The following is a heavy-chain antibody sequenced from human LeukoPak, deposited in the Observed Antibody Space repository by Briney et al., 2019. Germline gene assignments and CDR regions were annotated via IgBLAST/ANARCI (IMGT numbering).Heavy chain of an antibody. Sequence: ASVKVSCKASGYTFTGYYMHWVRQAPGQGLEWMGWINPNSGGTNYAQKFQGRVTMTRDTSISTAYMELSRLRSDDTAVYYCAREDFYDSGSNDYWGQGTLVTVSS. D-gene: IGHD3-22*01. J-gene: IGHJ4*02. CDR1: GYTFTGYY. CDR2: INPNSGGT. V-gene: IGHV1-2*02. CDR3: AREDFYDSGSNDY.